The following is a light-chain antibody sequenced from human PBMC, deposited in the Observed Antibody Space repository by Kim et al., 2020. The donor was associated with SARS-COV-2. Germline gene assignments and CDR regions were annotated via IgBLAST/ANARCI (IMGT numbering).Light chain of an antibody. CDR3: QSADSSGTWV. CDR1: ALPKQY. CDR2: KDS. J-gene: IGLJ3*02. V-gene: IGLV3-25*03. Sequence: VAPGQTARITCSGDALPKQYAYWYQQKPGQAPVLVIYKDSERPSGIPERFSGSSSGTTVTLTISGVQAEDEADYYCQSADSSGTWVFGGGTKLTVL.